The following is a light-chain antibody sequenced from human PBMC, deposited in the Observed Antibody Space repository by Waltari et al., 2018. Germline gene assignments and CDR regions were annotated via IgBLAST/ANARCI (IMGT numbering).Light chain of an antibody. CDR3: QQYDAWPPWT. V-gene: IGKV3-15*01. CDR2: GAS. Sequence: EIVMTQSPTTLSVSPGERVTPSCRASQSVTTNLAWYQQKPGQAPRILIYGASTRATGIPARFTGSGSETEFTLTISSLQSEDSAVYFCQQYDAWPPWTFGQGTKVEIK. J-gene: IGKJ1*01. CDR1: QSVTTN.